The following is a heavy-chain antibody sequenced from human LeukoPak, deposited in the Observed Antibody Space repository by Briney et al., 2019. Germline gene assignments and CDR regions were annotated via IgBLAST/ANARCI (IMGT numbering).Heavy chain of an antibody. CDR2: ISYDDTNK. CDR3: AKDGGGYYPYYYYYMDV. D-gene: IGHD3-22*01. CDR1: GFTFSNYA. Sequence: GGSLRLSCAASGFTFSNYALHWVRQAPGKGLEWVAVISYDDTNKYYVDSVKGRFTISRDNSKNTLYLQMNSLRAEDTAVYYCAKDGGGYYPYYYYYMDVWGKGTTVTISS. J-gene: IGHJ6*03. V-gene: IGHV3-30*04.